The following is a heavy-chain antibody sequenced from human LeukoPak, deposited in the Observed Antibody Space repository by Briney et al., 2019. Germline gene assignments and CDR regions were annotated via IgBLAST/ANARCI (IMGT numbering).Heavy chain of an antibody. CDR2: IIPIFGTA. D-gene: IGHD4-17*01. CDR1: GYTFTGYY. CDR3: ARDAGGDYRGDAFDI. J-gene: IGHJ3*02. Sequence: SVKVSCKASGYTFTGYYMHWVRQAPGQGLEWMGGIIPIFGTATYAQKFQGRVTITTDESTSTAYMELSSLRSEDTAVYYCARDAGGDYRGDAFDIWGQGTMVTVSS. V-gene: IGHV1-69*05.